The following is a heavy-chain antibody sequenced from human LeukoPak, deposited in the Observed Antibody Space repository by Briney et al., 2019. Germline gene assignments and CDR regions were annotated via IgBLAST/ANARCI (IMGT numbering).Heavy chain of an antibody. CDR3: ARENLVVPAAIPLNWFDP. Sequence: VRQAPGXGLEWVAVISYDGSNKYYADSVKGRFTISRDNSKNTLYLQMNSLRAEDTAVYYCARENLVVPAAIPLNWFDPWGQGTXVXXSS. V-gene: IGHV3-30*01. J-gene: IGHJ5*02. CDR2: ISYDGSNK. D-gene: IGHD2-2*01.